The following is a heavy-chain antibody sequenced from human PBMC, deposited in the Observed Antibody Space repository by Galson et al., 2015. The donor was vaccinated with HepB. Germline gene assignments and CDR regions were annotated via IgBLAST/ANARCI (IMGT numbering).Heavy chain of an antibody. J-gene: IGHJ3*02. CDR2: INPNSGGT. CDR1: GYTFTGYY. V-gene: IGHV1-2*04. D-gene: IGHD7-27*01. Sequence: SVKVSCKASGYTFTGYYMHWVRQAPGQGLEWMGWINPNSGGTNYAQKFQGCVTMTRDTSISTAYMELSRLRSDDTAVYYCARGDWGSRKDAFDIWGQGTMVTVSS. CDR3: ARGDWGSRKDAFDI.